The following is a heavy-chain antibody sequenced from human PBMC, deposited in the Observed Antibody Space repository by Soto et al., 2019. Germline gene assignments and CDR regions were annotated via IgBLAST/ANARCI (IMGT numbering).Heavy chain of an antibody. D-gene: IGHD4-17*01. V-gene: IGHV4-59*08. CDR3: ARHPTTEYNWFDP. J-gene: IGHJ5*02. CDR1: VGSISSYY. Sequence: SETLSLTCTVPVGSISSYYWSWIRQPPGKGLEWIGYIYYSGSTNYNPSLKSRVTISVDTSKNQFSLKLSSVTAADTAVYYCARHPTTEYNWFDPWGQGTLVTVSS. CDR2: IYYSGST.